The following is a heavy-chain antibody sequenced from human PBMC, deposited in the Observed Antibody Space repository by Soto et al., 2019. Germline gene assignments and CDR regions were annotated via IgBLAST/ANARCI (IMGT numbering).Heavy chain of an antibody. CDR2: ISSGSSTI. CDR1: GFTFSVYS. D-gene: IGHD3-16*01. V-gene: IGHV3-48*01. CDR3: ARSYVSAMDV. Sequence: EVQLVESGGGLVQPGGSLRLSCAGSGFTFSVYSMNWVRQAPGKGLEWVSYISSGSSTIYYADSVKGRFTISRDNAKNSLYLQMNSLRAEDTAVYYCARSYVSAMDVWGQGTTVTVSS. J-gene: IGHJ6*02.